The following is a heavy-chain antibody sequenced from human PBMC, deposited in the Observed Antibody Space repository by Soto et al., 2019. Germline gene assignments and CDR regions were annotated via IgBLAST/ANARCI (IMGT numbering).Heavy chain of an antibody. J-gene: IGHJ4*02. V-gene: IGHV3-33*01. D-gene: IGHD6-19*01. CDR1: GFTFSSYG. CDR3: ASNAAVAGSY. CDR2: IYFDGSNK. Sequence: PGGSLRLSCGASGFTFSSYGMHWVRQAPGKGLEWVAHIYFDGSNKYYTDSVKGRFTISRDNSKNTLYLQMSSLRAEDTAVYYCASNAAVAGSYWGQGTLVTVSS.